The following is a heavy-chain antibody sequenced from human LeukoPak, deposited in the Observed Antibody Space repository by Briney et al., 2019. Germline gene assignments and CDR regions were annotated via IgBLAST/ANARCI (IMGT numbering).Heavy chain of an antibody. CDR1: GFTFSSYA. V-gene: IGHV3-23*01. J-gene: IGHJ3*02. D-gene: IGHD5-12*01. Sequence: GGSLRLSCAASGFTFSSYAMSWVRQAPGKGLEWVSAISGSGGSTYYADSVKGRFTISRDNAKNSLYLQMNSLRAEDTAVYYCARDKREYATRRDAFDIWGQGTMVTVSS. CDR3: ARDKREYATRRDAFDI. CDR2: ISGSGGST.